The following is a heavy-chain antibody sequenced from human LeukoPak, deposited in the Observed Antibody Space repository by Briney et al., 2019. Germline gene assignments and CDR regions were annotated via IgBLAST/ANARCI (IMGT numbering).Heavy chain of an antibody. CDR1: GFTFSSFA. D-gene: IGHD2-2*03. V-gene: IGHV3-23*01. CDR3: AWISHHTIPDAFDI. J-gene: IGHJ3*02. CDR2: ISSSGSGT. Sequence: PGGSLRLSCAASGFTFSSFAMSWVRQAPGKGLEWVSTISSSGSGTYHADSVKGRFTISRDNSNDALYLQMNSPRAEDTAVYYCAWISHHTIPDAFDIWGQGTMVTVSS.